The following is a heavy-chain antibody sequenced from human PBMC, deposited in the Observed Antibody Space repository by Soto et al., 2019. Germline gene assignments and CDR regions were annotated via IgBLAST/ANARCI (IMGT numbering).Heavy chain of an antibody. Sequence: ASVRVSCRASGYTFTSYGISWVRQAPGQGLEWMGWISVYNGNTNYAQKLQGRVTMTTDTSTSTAYVELRSLRSDDTAVYYCARDYDILTGYDYWGQGTLVTVSS. CDR1: GYTFTSYG. J-gene: IGHJ4*02. V-gene: IGHV1-18*01. CDR2: ISVYNGNT. CDR3: ARDYDILTGYDY. D-gene: IGHD3-9*01.